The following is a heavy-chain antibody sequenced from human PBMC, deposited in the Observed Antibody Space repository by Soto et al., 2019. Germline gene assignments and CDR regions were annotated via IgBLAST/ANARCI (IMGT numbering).Heavy chain of an antibody. V-gene: IGHV4-31*11. CDR2: ISNRART. J-gene: IGHJ4*02. CDR3: AREENTYGSTDF. Sequence: QVQLQETGPGLVKPSQTLSLTCAVSGDVISSVSHYWTWIRHRPGRGLEWMGYISNRARTIFNPSLMSRVSMSVDTSKNQFSLRLTSVTVADTAVYYCAREENTYGSTDFWGQGTLVTVAS. D-gene: IGHD2-2*03. CDR1: GDVISSVSHY.